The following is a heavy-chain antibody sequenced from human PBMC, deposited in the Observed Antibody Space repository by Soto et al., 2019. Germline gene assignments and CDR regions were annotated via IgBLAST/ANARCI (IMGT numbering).Heavy chain of an antibody. J-gene: IGHJ4*02. CDR2: IYYSGST. V-gene: IGHV4-31*03. CDR3: ARMGDWPTFGFDY. CDR1: GGSISSGGYY. D-gene: IGHD2-21*02. Sequence: TLSLTCTVSGGSISSGGYYWSWIRQHPGKGLEWIGYIYYSGSTYYNPSLKSRVTISVDTSKNQFSLKLSSVTAADTAVYYCARMGDWPTFGFDYWGQGTLVTVSS.